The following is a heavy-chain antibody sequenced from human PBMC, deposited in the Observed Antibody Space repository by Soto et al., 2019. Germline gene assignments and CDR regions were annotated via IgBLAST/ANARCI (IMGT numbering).Heavy chain of an antibody. CDR1: GFMFSSYG. D-gene: IGHD1-1*01. CDR3: ARGYWNEAGSYYYYYGMDV. CDR2: IWYDGSNK. J-gene: IGHJ6*02. V-gene: IGHV3-33*01. Sequence: QVQLVESGGGVVQPGRSLRLSCTASGFMFSSYGMHWVRQAPGKGLEWVAVIWYDGSNKYYADSVKGRFTISRDNSKNXLXXQMNSLTAEDTAVYYCARGYWNEAGSYYYYYGMDVWGQGTTVTVSS.